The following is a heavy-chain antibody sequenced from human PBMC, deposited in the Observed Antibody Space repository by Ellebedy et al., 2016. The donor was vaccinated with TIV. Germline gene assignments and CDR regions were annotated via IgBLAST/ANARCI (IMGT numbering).Heavy chain of an antibody. D-gene: IGHD3-3*01. CDR2: IYTSGST. CDR3: ARSPVTNYDFWSFDY. CDR1: GGSISSYY. V-gene: IGHV4-4*07. Sequence: SETLSLTXTVSGGSISSYYWSWIRQPAGKGLEWIGRIYTSGSTNYNPSLKSRVTMSVDTSKNQFSLKLSSVTAADTAVYYCARSPVTNYDFWSFDYWGQGTLVTVSS. J-gene: IGHJ4*02.